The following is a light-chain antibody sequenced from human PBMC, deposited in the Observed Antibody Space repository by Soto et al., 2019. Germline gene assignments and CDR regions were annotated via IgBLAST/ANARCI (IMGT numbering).Light chain of an antibody. V-gene: IGKV1-5*03. J-gene: IGKJ1*01. CDR3: QQYHTYWT. CDR2: KAS. Sequence: DLKMTQSPSTLSGSVGARVTITCRASQTISSWLAWYQQKPGKAPKLLIYKASTLKSGVPSRFSGSGSGTEFTLTISSQKPDDFATYYCQQYHTYWTFGQGTKVDIK. CDR1: QTISSW.